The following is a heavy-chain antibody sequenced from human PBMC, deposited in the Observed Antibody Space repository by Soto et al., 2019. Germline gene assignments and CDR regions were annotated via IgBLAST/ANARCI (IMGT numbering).Heavy chain of an antibody. CDR3: ARDYGDYVEGYYYGMDV. V-gene: IGHV4-59*12. D-gene: IGHD4-17*01. CDR2: IYYSGST. J-gene: IGHJ6*01. Sequence: SETLSLTCTVSGGSISSYYWSWIGLPPGKGLEWIGYIYYSGSTNYNPSLKSRVTISVDTSKNQFSLKLSSVTAADTAVYYCARDYGDYVEGYYYGMDVWGHGTTDPVSS. CDR1: GGSISSYY.